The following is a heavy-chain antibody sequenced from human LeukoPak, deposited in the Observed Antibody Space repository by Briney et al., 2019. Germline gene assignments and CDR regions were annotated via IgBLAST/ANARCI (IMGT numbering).Heavy chain of an antibody. CDR1: GDSVSSNSAA. Sequence: SQTLSLTCAISGDSVSSNSAAWNWIRQSPSRGLEWLGRTYYRSKWYNDYAVSVKSRITINPDTSKNQFSLKLSSVTAADTAVYYCARVVLEWLLPTLDYWGQGTLVTVSS. CDR3: ARVVLEWLLPTLDY. J-gene: IGHJ4*02. CDR2: TYYRSKWYN. D-gene: IGHD3-3*01. V-gene: IGHV6-1*01.